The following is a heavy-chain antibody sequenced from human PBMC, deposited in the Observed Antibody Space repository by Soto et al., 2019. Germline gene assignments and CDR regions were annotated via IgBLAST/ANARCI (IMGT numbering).Heavy chain of an antibody. Sequence: PGGSLRLSCAASGFTFSSYWMHWVRQVPGKGLEWVSSISSSSSYIYYADSVKGRFTISRDNAKNSLYLQMNSLRAEDTAVYYCARASRARFNDYWGQGTLVTVSS. CDR3: ARASRARFNDY. V-gene: IGHV3-21*01. CDR2: ISSSSSYI. D-gene: IGHD6-6*01. CDR1: GFTFSSYW. J-gene: IGHJ4*02.